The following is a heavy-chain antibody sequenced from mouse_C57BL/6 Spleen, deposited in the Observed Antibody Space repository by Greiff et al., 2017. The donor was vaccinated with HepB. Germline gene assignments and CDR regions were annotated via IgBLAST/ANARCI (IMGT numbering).Heavy chain of an antibody. CDR3: AREGDGSSYFDY. V-gene: IGHV1-55*01. D-gene: IGHD1-1*01. CDR1: GYTFTSYW. J-gene: IGHJ2*01. CDR2: IYPGSGST. Sequence: VQLQQPGAELVKPGASVKMSCKASGYTFTSYWITWVKQRPGQGLEWIGDIYPGSGSTNYTEKFKSKATMTVDTSSSTAYMQLSSLTSEDSAVYYCAREGDGSSYFDYWGQGTTLTVSS.